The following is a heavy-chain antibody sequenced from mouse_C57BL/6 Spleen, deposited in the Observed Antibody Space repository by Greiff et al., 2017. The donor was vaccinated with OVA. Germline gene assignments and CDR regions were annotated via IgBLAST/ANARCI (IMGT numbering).Heavy chain of an antibody. CDR2: INPNNGGT. J-gene: IGHJ4*01. Sequence: VQLQQSGPELVKPGASVKISCKASGYTFTDYYMNWVKQSHGKSLEWIGDINPNNGGTSYNQKFKGKATLTVDKSSSTAYMERRSLTSEDSAVYYCARGDAMDYWGQGTSVTVSS. CDR3: ARGDAMDY. CDR1: GYTFTDYY. V-gene: IGHV1-26*01.